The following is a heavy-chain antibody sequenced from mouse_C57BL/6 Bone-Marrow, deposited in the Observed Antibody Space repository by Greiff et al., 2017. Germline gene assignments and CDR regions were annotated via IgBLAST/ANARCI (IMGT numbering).Heavy chain of an antibody. CDR2: IRNKANGYTT. D-gene: IGHD2-4*01. Sequence: EVQLQESGGGLVQPGGSLSLSCAASGFTFTDYYMSWVRQPPGKALEWLGFIRNKANGYTTEYSASVKGRFTISRDNSQSILYLQMNALIAEDSATYYCASFIYYDYDEGCAYWGQGTLFTVSA. CDR3: ASFIYYDYDEGCAY. V-gene: IGHV7-3*01. CDR1: GFTFTDYY. J-gene: IGHJ3*01.